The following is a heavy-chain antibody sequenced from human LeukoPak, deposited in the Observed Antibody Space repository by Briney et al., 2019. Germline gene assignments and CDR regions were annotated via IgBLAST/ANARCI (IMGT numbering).Heavy chain of an antibody. D-gene: IGHD4-17*01. Sequence: PGVARRLSCAASGFTFSSYSMNWVRQAPGKGLEWVSAISYGVFSTYYADSVKGRFTISRDNSTNPLYLQMNSLIAEDTPVYYCATVGTTVPHYFDCWGQGALVTVSS. CDR3: ATVGTTVPHYFDC. CDR1: GFTFSSYS. V-gene: IGHV3-23*01. CDR2: ISYGVFST. J-gene: IGHJ4*02.